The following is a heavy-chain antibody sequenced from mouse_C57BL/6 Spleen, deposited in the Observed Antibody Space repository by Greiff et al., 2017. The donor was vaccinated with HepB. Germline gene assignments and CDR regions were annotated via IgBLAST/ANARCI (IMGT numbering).Heavy chain of an antibody. CDR1: GYTFTDYY. CDR3: ARERIYYGYLSY. CDR2: INPNNGGT. Sequence: EVQLQQSGPELVKPGASVKISCKASGYTFTDYYMNWVKQSHGKSLEWIGDINPNNGGTSYNQKFKGKATLTVDKSSSTAYMELRSLTSEDSAVYYCARERIYYGYLSYWGQGTTLTVSS. V-gene: IGHV1-26*01. D-gene: IGHD2-2*01. J-gene: IGHJ2*01.